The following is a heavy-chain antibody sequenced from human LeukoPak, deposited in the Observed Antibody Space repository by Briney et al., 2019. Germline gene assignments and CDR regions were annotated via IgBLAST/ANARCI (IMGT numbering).Heavy chain of an antibody. Sequence: PGGSLRLSSVASGFTLSSYNMKWVRQAPGKRLEWVSSISWRSSDIEYADSVKGRFTISRDNAKNSLYLQMNSLRAEDTAVYYCARDRDLVFDYWGQGTLVTVSS. V-gene: IGHV3-21*01. CDR2: ISWRSSDI. CDR1: GFTLSSYN. J-gene: IGHJ4*02. CDR3: ARDRDLVFDY.